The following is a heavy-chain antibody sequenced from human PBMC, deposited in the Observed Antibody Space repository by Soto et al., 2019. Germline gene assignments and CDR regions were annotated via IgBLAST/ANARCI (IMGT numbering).Heavy chain of an antibody. J-gene: IGHJ3*02. CDR3: ARQTRTYGPEAFDI. CDR2: IYYSGST. V-gene: IGHV4-39*01. CDR1: GGSISVSSVY. Sequence: QLQLQESGPGLVKPSETLSLTCSVSGGSISVSSVYWGWVRQPPGKGLEWIGTIYYSGSTYYNPSLDSRLTISVEASRDQFSLKLTSVTAAATALYYCARQTRTYGPEAFDIWGQGTMVTVSS. D-gene: IGHD4-17*01.